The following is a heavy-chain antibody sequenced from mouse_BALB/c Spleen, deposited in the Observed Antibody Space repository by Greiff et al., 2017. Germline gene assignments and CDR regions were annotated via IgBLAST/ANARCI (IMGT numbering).Heavy chain of an antibody. V-gene: IGHV5-12-1*01. CDR3: ARDMGGYFDV. CDR2: ISSGGGST. D-gene: IGHD3-3*01. J-gene: IGHJ1*01. CDR1: GFAFSSYD. Sequence: EVKLVESGGGLVKPGGSLKLSCAASGFAFSSYDMSWVRQTPEKRLEWVAYISSGGGSTYYPDTVKGRFTISRDNAKNTLYLQMSSLKSEDTAMYYCARDMGGYFDVWGAGTTVTVSS.